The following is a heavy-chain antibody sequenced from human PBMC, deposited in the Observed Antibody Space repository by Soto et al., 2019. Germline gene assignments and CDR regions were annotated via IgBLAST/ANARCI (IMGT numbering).Heavy chain of an antibody. Sequence: QITLKESGPTLVQPTQPLTLTCTFSGFSLTTSGVGVGWIRQPPGKALEWLALIYWDEDKRYSPYRKSRLTTSKDTSKNQLVLTMTNTDPLDTATYYCAHGTEANYADDYGMDVWGQGTTVTVSS. J-gene: IGHJ6*02. CDR3: AHGTEANYADDYGMDV. CDR2: IYWDEDK. V-gene: IGHV2-5*02. CDR1: GFSLTTSGVG. D-gene: IGHD4-4*01.